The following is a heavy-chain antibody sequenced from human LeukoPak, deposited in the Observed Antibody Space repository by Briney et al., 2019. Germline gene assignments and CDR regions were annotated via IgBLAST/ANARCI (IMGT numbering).Heavy chain of an antibody. Sequence: GGSLRLSCAASGFTFSSYAMSWVRQASGKGLECVSAISGSGGSTYYADSVKGRFTISRDNSKNTLYLQMNSLRAEDTAVYYCAKAGIQLWFDYWGQGTLVTVSS. CDR1: GFTFSSYA. CDR2: ISGSGGST. J-gene: IGHJ5*01. CDR3: AKAGIQLWFDY. D-gene: IGHD5-18*01. V-gene: IGHV3-23*01.